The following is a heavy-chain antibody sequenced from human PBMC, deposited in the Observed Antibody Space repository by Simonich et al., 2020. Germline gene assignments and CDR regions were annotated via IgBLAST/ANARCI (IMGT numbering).Heavy chain of an antibody. CDR2: ITPNRCGT. Sequence: QVQLVQSGAEGKKPGASVKVSCKASGYNFTGYYMHWVQQAPGQGLGWNRRITPNRCGTNEAQKFQCRRTITRETSISTAYMELSRLRSNDTAVYYCARVSGGTAMVTSTFDIWGQGTMVTVSS. D-gene: IGHD5-18*01. CDR3: ARVSGGTAMVTSTFDI. CDR1: GYNFTGYY. V-gene: IGHV1-2*02. J-gene: IGHJ3*02.